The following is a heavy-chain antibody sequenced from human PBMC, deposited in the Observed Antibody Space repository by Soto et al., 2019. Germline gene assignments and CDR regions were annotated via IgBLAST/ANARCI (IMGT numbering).Heavy chain of an antibody. V-gene: IGHV4-61*01. CDR3: ARDGPYYDSRGYDAFDI. CDR2: IYYSGST. D-gene: IGHD3-22*01. J-gene: IGHJ3*02. CDR1: GGSVSSGSHY. Sequence: SETLSLTCTVSGGSVSSGSHYWSWIRQPPGKGLEWIGYIYYSGSTNYNPSLKSRVTISVDTSKNQFSLKLSSVTAADTAVYYCARDGPYYDSRGYDAFDIWGQGTMVTVSS.